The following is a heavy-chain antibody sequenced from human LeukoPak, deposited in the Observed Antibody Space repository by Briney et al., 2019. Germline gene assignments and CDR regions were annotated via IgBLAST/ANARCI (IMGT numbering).Heavy chain of an antibody. D-gene: IGHD6-13*01. CDR2: ISASGGTT. J-gene: IGHJ4*02. V-gene: IGHV3-23*01. CDR3: AKSDSFISAAGIFDH. Sequence: GGSLRLSCTASGFTFSSHAMSWVRQAAGKRLEWVSSISASGGTTFHSGSVKGRFTISRDNFQSMLYLQMNTLRAEDTALYYCAKSDSFISAAGIFDHWGQGTQVTVSS. CDR1: GFTFSSHA.